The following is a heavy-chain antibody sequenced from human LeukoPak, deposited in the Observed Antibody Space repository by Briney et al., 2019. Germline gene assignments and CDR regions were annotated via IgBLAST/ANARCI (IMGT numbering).Heavy chain of an antibody. J-gene: IGHJ4*02. CDR1: GYTFTSYY. D-gene: IGHD6-19*01. Sequence: EASVKVSCKASGYTFTSYYMHWVRQAPGQGLEWMGIINPSGGSTSYAQKFQGRVTMTRDTSTSTAYMELSSLRSEDTAVYYCAKTPNSGWYEGDFDYWGQGTLVTVSS. CDR2: INPSGGST. V-gene: IGHV1-46*01. CDR3: AKTPNSGWYEGDFDY.